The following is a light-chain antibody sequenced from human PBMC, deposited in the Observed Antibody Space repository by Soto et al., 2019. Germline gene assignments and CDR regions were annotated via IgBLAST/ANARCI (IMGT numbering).Light chain of an antibody. CDR1: SSDVGGYNY. CDR2: DVS. V-gene: IGLV2-11*01. Sequence: QSVLTQPRSVSGSPGQSVTISCTGTSSDVGGYNYVSWYQQHPGKAPKLMIYDVSKRPSGVPDRFSGSKSGNTASLTISGLQAEDEADYYCCSYTSSSIRVFGGGTKVTVL. J-gene: IGLJ3*02. CDR3: CSYTSSSIRV.